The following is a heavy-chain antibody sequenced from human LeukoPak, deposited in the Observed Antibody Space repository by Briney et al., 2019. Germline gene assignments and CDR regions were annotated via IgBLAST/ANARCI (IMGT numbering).Heavy chain of an antibody. Sequence: ASVKVSCKASGYTFTSYGISWVRQAPGQGLEWMGWISAYNGNTNYAQKLQGRVTMTTDTSTSTAYMELSRLRSDDTAVYYCARAPLYSSGWYARYYFDYWGQGTLVTVSS. CDR2: ISAYNGNT. CDR1: GYTFTSYG. J-gene: IGHJ4*02. CDR3: ARAPLYSSGWYARYYFDY. D-gene: IGHD6-19*01. V-gene: IGHV1-18*01.